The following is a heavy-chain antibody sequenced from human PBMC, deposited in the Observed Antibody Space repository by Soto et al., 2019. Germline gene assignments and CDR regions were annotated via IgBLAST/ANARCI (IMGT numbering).Heavy chain of an antibody. Sequence: QVQLVESGGGVVQPGRSLTLSCAASGLTFTKYDMHWVRQAPGNGLEWVAVIGNDGSNKNYADSVRGRFTISRDNSQNTLYLQMNSLRGEDTAVYYCAKDRREKWIFVWNHAYAMDVWGQGTTVTVTS. CDR3: AKDRREKWIFVWNHAYAMDV. V-gene: IGHV3-30*18. CDR1: GLTFTKYD. J-gene: IGHJ6*02. CDR2: IGNDGSNK. D-gene: IGHD2-2*03.